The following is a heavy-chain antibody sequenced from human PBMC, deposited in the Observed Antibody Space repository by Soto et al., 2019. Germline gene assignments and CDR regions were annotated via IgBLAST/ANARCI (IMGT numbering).Heavy chain of an antibody. J-gene: IGHJ4*02. Sequence: QVQLVQSGAEVKKPGASVKVSCKASGYTFTSYGISWVRQAPGQGLEWMGWISAYNGNTNYAQKLQGRVTMTTDTSTSTADMELRSLRSDDTAVYYCARDLFLDSSSWYGFPPRLYYFDYWGQGTLVTVSS. V-gene: IGHV1-18*01. CDR1: GYTFTSYG. CDR3: ARDLFLDSSSWYGFPPRLYYFDY. D-gene: IGHD6-13*01. CDR2: ISAYNGNT.